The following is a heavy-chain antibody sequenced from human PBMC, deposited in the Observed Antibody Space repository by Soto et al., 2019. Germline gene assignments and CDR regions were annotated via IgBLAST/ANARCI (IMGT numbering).Heavy chain of an antibody. D-gene: IGHD1-26*01. CDR2: IIPNSGTT. Sequence: QVQLVQSGAEVKKPGSSVKVSCKASGGSFRNFVISWVRQAPGQGLEWMGGIIPNSGTTNYAQKFQGKVTITADESTSTAYMELTGLTSEDTSLYYCARDLVGEATIRFWGQGTLVTVSS. CDR3: ARDLVGEATIRF. J-gene: IGHJ4*02. CDR1: GGSFRNFV. V-gene: IGHV1-69*01.